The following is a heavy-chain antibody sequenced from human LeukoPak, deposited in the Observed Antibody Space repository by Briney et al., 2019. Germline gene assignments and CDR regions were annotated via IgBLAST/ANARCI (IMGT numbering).Heavy chain of an antibody. CDR2: VWYDGTNK. J-gene: IGHJ4*02. Sequence: GGSLRLSCAASGFIFGSYGMHWVRRAPGKGLEWVAFVWYDGTNKYYADSVKGRFTISRDNSKNTLYLQINSLRPEDTAVYYCAKDSSGSYSHFDYWGQGTLVTVSS. CDR3: AKDSSGSYSHFDY. D-gene: IGHD3-22*01. CDR1: GFIFGSYG. V-gene: IGHV3-30*02.